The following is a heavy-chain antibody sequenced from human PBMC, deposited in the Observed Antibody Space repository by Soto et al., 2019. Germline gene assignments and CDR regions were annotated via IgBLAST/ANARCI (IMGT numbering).Heavy chain of an antibody. D-gene: IGHD2-8*01. CDR1: GFSFGSYE. CDR3: VRRSPVSYYAAEV. CDR2: TSYDGSIN. Sequence: PGGSLRLSCAGSGFSFGSYEMHWVRQAPGKGLEWVTFTSYDGSINYYADSVKGRFTMSRDNSKNLLYLQMNSLRTEDTAVYYCVRRSPVSYYAAEVWAQAIQVIVSS. J-gene: IGHJ6*01. V-gene: IGHV3-30*04.